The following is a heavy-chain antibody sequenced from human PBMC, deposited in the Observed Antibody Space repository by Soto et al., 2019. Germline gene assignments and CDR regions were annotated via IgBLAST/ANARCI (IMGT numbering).Heavy chain of an antibody. CDR1: GGCFSGYY. CDR2: SNHSGSP. Sequence: SETLSLTRAVYGGCFSGYYSGGIVQPPGNGPVWVGESNHSGSPNYHPSLESRVSVSVHRCKSQFPLKLSSVSAADSAVYYCARIPYYDSSGYVTKYCYYGMDVWGQGTTVTVSS. J-gene: IGHJ6*02. V-gene: IGHV4-34*01. D-gene: IGHD3-22*01. CDR3: ARIPYYDSSGYVTKYCYYGMDV.